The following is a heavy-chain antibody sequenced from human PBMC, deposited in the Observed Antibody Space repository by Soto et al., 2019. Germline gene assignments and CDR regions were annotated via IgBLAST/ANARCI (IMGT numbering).Heavy chain of an antibody. CDR1: GYNFTSYG. CDR2: ISAYNGNT. J-gene: IGHJ6*02. Sequence: QVQLVQSVSEVKKPGASVKVSCKASGYNFTSYGISGVRQAPGKGLEWMGWISAYNGNTNYAQQLQGRVTMTTDTSESTAYMARGSLRSDDTAVYYCARERFTGATPDYDSYGMDGWGQGTTVPVSS. V-gene: IGHV1-18*04. CDR3: ARERFTGATPDYDSYGMDG. D-gene: IGHD1-26*01.